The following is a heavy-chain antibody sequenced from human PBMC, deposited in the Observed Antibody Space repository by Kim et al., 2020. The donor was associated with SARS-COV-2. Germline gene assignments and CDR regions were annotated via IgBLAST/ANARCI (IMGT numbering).Heavy chain of an antibody. D-gene: IGHD6-13*01. CDR1: GFTFTSYA. Sequence: GGSLRLSCAASGFTFTSYAVSWVRQAPGKGLEWVSAINSGGVNTYYADCVKGRFTISRDNSKSTLYLQMNSLGAEDTAVYYCAKQGGWSSNWYEDYWVQGSLVTVSS. CDR3: AKQGGWSSNWYEDY. CDR2: INSGGVNT. J-gene: IGHJ4*02. V-gene: IGHV3-23*01.